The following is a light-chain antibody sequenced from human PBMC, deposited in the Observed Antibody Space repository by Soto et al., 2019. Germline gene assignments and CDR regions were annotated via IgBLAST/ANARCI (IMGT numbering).Light chain of an antibody. V-gene: IGLV1-51*02. Sequence: QSVLTQPPSVSAAPGQKVTISCSGSSSNIGNHYVSWYQQLPGTPPKLLIYENYKRPQGIPDRLFGANSGTSATLDISGLQTGDEAGYCCGTWERTLSIWGLGGGTKLAVL. J-gene: IGLJ3*02. CDR2: ENY. CDR3: GTWERTLSIWG. CDR1: SSNIGNHY.